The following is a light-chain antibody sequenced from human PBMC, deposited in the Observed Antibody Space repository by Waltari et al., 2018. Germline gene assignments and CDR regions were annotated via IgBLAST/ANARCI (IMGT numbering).Light chain of an antibody. CDR2: GAS. CDR1: QNISSSS. V-gene: IGKV3-20*01. Sequence: EIVLTQSPGTLYASPGERATLSCRASQNISSSSLAWFQHRPGQAPRLLIYGASSSLTGIPVRFSGSGSGPDFTLSINKLEPEDFALYYCYQYSTSPYTFGQGTKLQI. J-gene: IGKJ2*01. CDR3: YQYSTSPYT.